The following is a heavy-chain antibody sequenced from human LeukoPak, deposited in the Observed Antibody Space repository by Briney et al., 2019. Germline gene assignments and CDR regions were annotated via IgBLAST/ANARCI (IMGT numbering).Heavy chain of an antibody. J-gene: IGHJ4*02. CDR2: ISSSSSYI. Sequence: PGGSLRLSCTASGFAFSNYAMNWVRQAPGKGLEWVSSISSSSSYIYYADSVKGRFTISRDNAKNSLYLQMNSLRAEDTAVYYCARDQAAAGIFDYWGQGTLGTVSS. CDR1: GFAFSNYA. D-gene: IGHD6-13*01. CDR3: ARDQAAAGIFDY. V-gene: IGHV3-21*01.